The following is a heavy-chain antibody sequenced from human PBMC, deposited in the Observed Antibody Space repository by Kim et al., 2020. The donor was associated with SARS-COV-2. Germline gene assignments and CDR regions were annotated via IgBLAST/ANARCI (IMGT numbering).Heavy chain of an antibody. V-gene: IGHV3-74*01. Sequence: GGSLRLSCAASGFTFSSYWMHWVRQAPGKGLVWVSLLNIDGSSTNYADSVKGRFTISRDNAKNTLYLQMNSLRAEDTAVYYCGGSGSQLDYWGQGILVTVSS. CDR1: GFTFSSYW. CDR2: LNIDGSST. CDR3: GGSGSQLDY. J-gene: IGHJ4*02. D-gene: IGHD3-10*01.